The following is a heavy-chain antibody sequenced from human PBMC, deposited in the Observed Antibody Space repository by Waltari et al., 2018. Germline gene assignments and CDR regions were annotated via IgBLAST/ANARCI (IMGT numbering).Heavy chain of an antibody. J-gene: IGHJ4*02. CDR3: ARHLYSIDYLELAK. CDR2: ISDSGVIT. D-gene: IGHD3-22*01. CDR1: GFNFISYA. V-gene: IGHV3-23*01. Sequence: EEHLLESGGGLAQPGGSLRLSCAASGFNFISYAMSWVRQAPGKGLEGVSGISDSGVITKYADSGKGRFTVSRDNSKNTVFLHLNSLRAEDTAIYYCARHLYSIDYLELAKWGQGTLVTVSS.